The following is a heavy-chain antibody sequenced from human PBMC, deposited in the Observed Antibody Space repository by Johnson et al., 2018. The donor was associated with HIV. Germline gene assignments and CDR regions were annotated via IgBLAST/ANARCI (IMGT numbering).Heavy chain of an antibody. CDR2: INWNGGST. Sequence: VHLVESGGGVVRPGGSLRLSCAASGFTFDDYGMSWVRQAPGKGLQWVSGINWNGGSTGYADSVKGRFTISRDNAKNSLYLQMNSLRAEDTALYYCARGVYYYDSSGYQSAFDIWGQGTMVTVSS. D-gene: IGHD3-22*01. CDR1: GFTFDDYG. J-gene: IGHJ3*02. CDR3: ARGVYYYDSSGYQSAFDI. V-gene: IGHV3-20*04.